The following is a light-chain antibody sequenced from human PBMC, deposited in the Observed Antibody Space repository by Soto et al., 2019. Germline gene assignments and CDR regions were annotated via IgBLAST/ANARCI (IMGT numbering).Light chain of an antibody. J-gene: IGKJ4*01. CDR1: QSVSNN. V-gene: IGKV3-15*01. CDR3: QQYHNWPLT. CDR2: GAS. Sequence: EVVMTQSPATLSVSPGERATLSCRASQSVSNNLAWYQQKPGQAPRLLIYGASSRATGIPARFSGSGSGTEFTLTISSLQSEDLAVYYCQQYHNWPLTFGGGTKVEI.